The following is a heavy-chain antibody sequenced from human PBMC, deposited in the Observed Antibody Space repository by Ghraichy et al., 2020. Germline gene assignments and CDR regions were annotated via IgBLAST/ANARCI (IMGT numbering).Heavy chain of an antibody. J-gene: IGHJ4*02. Sequence: GGSLRLSCVVSGFTFSNYSMNWVRQAPGKGLEWVAVISRDGNHKYYGDSVKGRFTISRDNSKNTLYLLMNSLRGDDTALYYCARGASDGGCDYWGQGSLVTVSS. CDR3: ARGASDGGCDY. CDR1: GFTFSNYS. V-gene: IGHV3-30-3*01. CDR2: ISRDGNHK.